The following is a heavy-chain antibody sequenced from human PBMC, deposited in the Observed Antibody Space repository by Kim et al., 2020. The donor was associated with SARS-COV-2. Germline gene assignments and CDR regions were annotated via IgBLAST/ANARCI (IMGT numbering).Heavy chain of an antibody. Sequence: SETLSLTCAVYGGSFSGYYWSWIRQPPGKGLEWIGEINHSGSTNYNPSLKSRVTISVDTSKNQFSLKLSSVTAADTAVYYCARTPLTIFGVVIIYYYGMDVWGQGTTVTVSS. D-gene: IGHD3-3*01. V-gene: IGHV4-34*01. J-gene: IGHJ6*02. CDR3: ARTPLTIFGVVIIYYYGMDV. CDR2: INHSGST. CDR1: GGSFSGYY.